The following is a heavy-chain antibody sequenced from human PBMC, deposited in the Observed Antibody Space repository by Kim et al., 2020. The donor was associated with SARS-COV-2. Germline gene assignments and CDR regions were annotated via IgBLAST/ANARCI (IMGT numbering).Heavy chain of an antibody. CDR3: AKGKAAAGSGRWFDP. Sequence: GGSLRLSCAASGFTFSSYAMSWVRQAPGKGLEWVSAISGSGGSTYYADSVKGRFTISRDNSKNTLYLQMNSLRAEDTAVYYCAKGKAAAGSGRWFDPWGQGTLVTVSS. CDR1: GFTFSSYA. V-gene: IGHV3-23*01. CDR2: ISGSGGST. D-gene: IGHD6-13*01. J-gene: IGHJ5*02.